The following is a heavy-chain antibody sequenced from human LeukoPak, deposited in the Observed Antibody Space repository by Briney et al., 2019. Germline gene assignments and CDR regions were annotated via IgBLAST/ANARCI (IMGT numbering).Heavy chain of an antibody. CDR2: IYYSGST. Sequence: SETLSLTCTVFGGSISSGAYYWSWIRQHPGKGLEWIGYIYYSGSTYYNPSLKSRVTISVDTSKNQFSLKLSPVTAADTAVFYCARALFSGYDSSFFDYWGQGTLVTVSS. CDR1: GGSISSGAYY. CDR3: ARALFSGYDSSFFDY. D-gene: IGHD5-12*01. V-gene: IGHV4-31*03. J-gene: IGHJ4*02.